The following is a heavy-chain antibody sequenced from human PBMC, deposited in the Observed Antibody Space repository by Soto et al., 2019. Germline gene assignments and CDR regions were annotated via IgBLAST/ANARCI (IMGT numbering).Heavy chain of an antibody. CDR1: GFTFSSYA. J-gene: IGHJ6*02. Sequence: GGSLRLSCAASGFTFSSYAMHWVRQAPGKGLEWVAVISYDGSNKYYADSVKGRFTISRDNSKNTLYLQMNSLRAEDTAVYYCARVSVILLTYYYGMDVWGQGTTVTVSS. CDR3: ARVSVILLTYYYGMDV. CDR2: ISYDGSNK. V-gene: IGHV3-30-3*01. D-gene: IGHD2-8*01.